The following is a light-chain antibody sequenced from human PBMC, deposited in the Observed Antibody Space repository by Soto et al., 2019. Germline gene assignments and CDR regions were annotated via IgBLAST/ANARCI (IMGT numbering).Light chain of an antibody. CDR2: GAS. CDR3: QQYGSSSYT. V-gene: IGKV3-20*01. Sequence: DIVLTQSPGTLSLSPGERATLSCRASQSVSSSYLAWYQQKPGQAPSLLIYGASSRATGIPDRFSGSGSGTDFTRTISRLEPEDFAVYYCQQYGSSSYTFGQGTKLEIK. J-gene: IGKJ2*01. CDR1: QSVSSSY.